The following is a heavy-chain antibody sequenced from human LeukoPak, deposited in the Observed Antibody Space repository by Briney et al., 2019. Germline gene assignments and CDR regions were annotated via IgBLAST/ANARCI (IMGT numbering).Heavy chain of an antibody. Sequence: PSETLSLTCTVSGGSISSGGYYWSWIRQPPGKGLEWIGEINHSGSTNYNPSLKSRVTISVDTSKNQFSLKLSSVTAADTAVYYCASFPAAADYWGQGTLVTVSS. CDR3: ASFPAAADY. CDR1: GGSISSGGYY. D-gene: IGHD6-13*01. CDR2: INHSGST. J-gene: IGHJ4*02. V-gene: IGHV4-39*07.